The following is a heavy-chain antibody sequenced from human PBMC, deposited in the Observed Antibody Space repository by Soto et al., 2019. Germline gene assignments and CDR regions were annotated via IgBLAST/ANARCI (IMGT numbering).Heavy chain of an antibody. J-gene: IGHJ4*01. D-gene: IGHD3-3*01. CDR1: GASINSGAYY. CDR2: FYYTGST. V-gene: IGHV4-31*03. Sequence: PSETLSLTCPVSGASINSGAYYWTWIRQHPGKGLEWIGYFYYTGSTYYNPSLKSRVTISVDTSKNQFSLMLSSVTAADTAVYYCARRGGKALLGYYNYWGHGTLLTVSS. CDR3: ARRGGKALLGYYNY.